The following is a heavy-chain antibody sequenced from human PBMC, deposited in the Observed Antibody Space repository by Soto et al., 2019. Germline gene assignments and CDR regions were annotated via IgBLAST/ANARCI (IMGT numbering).Heavy chain of an antibody. D-gene: IGHD2-21*02. CDR2: IKSKTDGGTT. Sequence: EVQLVESGGGLVKPEGSLRLSCAASGFTFSNAWMNWVRQAPGKGLEWVGRIKSKTDGGTTNYAAPVKGRFSISRDDLKNTMYLQMNSLKPEDTAVYYCTTELGSGGDCHDDYYYGMDVWGQGTTVTGSS. CDR3: TTELGSGGDCHDDYYYGMDV. CDR1: GFTFSNAW. V-gene: IGHV3-15*07. J-gene: IGHJ6*02.